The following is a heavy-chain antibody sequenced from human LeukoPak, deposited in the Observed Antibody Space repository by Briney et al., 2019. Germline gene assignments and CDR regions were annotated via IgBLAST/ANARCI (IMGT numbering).Heavy chain of an antibody. J-gene: IGHJ5*02. D-gene: IGHD6-19*01. V-gene: IGHV3-23*01. CDR1: GFTFSSYA. CDR2: ISGCGGST. CDR3: AKDRREYSSGWYVNWFDP. Sequence: GGSLRLSCAASGFTFSSYAMSWVRQAPGKGLEWVSAISGCGGSTYYADSVKGRFTISRDNSKNTLYLQMNSLRAEDTAVYYCAKDRREYSSGWYVNWFDPWGQGTLVTVSS.